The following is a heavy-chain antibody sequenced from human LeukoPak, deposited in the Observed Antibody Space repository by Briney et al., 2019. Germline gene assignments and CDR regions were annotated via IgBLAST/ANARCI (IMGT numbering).Heavy chain of an antibody. CDR3: ARDFGPSTAAWGAFDI. V-gene: IGHV3-7*01. D-gene: IGHD6-6*01. J-gene: IGHJ3*02. Sequence: GGSLRLSCVASGFTFTSYWMAWVRQTPGKGLEWVADIKDDGSGEYYVDSVKGRFTISRDNAKKSLYLQMNSLRAEDTAVYCCARDFGPSTAAWGAFDIWAQGTMVIVSS. CDR1: GFTFTSYW. CDR2: IKDDGSGE.